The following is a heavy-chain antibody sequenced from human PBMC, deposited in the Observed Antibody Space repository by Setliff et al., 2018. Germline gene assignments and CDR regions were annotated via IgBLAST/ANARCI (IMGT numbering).Heavy chain of an antibody. CDR3: ARDRTAYSYGLDV. J-gene: IGHJ6*02. D-gene: IGHD5-18*01. CDR1: GGSISPYF. CDR2: IYHNGNT. V-gene: IGHV4-59*01. Sequence: SETLSLTCTVSGGSISPYFWSWIRQSPGKGLEWIGYIYHNGNTNFNPSLKTRVTMSVDTSKNQFALNLRSVTAADSAVYYCARDRTAYSYGLDVWGQGTTVPSP.